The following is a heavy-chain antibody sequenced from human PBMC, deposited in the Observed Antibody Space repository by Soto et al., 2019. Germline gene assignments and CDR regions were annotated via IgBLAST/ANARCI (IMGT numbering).Heavy chain of an antibody. D-gene: IGHD6-13*01. Sequence: GGSLRLSCAASGFTFSSYDMHWVRQATGKGLEWVSAIGTAGDTYYPGSVKGRFTISRENAKNSLYLQMNSLRAEDTAVYYCARDRRIAAAGDYHYYYAMDVSGQATTVSVSS. CDR2: IGTAGDT. J-gene: IGHJ6*02. CDR3: ARDRRIAAAGDYHYYYAMDV. V-gene: IGHV3-13*01. CDR1: GFTFSSYD.